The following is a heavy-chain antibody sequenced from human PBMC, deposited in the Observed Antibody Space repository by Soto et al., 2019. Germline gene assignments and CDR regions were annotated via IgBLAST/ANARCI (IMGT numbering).Heavy chain of an antibody. V-gene: IGHV4-59*08. J-gene: IGHJ4*02. Sequence: SETLSLTCTVSGGSISSYYWSWIRQPPGKGLEWIGYIYYSGSTNYNPSLKSRATISVDTSKSQFSLKLSSVTAADTAVYFCAGELGTFYFEHWGQGRLVTVSS. CDR3: AGELGTFYFEH. CDR2: IYYSGST. CDR1: GGSISSYY. D-gene: IGHD7-27*01.